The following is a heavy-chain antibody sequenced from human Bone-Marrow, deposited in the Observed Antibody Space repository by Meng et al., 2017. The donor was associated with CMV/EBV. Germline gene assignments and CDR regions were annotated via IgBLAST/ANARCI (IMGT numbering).Heavy chain of an antibody. CDR3: ARGRRWLQLGTGYYFDY. Sequence: ASVKVSCKASGYTFTGYYMHWVRQAPGQGLEWMGWINPNSGGTNYAQKFQGRVTMTRDTSISTAYMELSSLRSEDTAVYYCARGRRWLQLGTGYYFDYWGQGTLVTVSS. CDR1: GYTFTGYY. D-gene: IGHD5-24*01. CDR2: INPNSGGT. V-gene: IGHV1-2*02. J-gene: IGHJ4*02.